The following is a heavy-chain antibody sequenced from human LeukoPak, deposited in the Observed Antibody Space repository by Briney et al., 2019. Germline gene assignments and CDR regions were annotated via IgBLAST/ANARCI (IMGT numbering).Heavy chain of an antibody. CDR1: GFIFRNHG. V-gene: IGHV3-23*01. Sequence: GGSLRLSCAASGFIFRNHGMNWVRQAPGKGLEWVSGISPRGDVTYYADSVKGRFTISRDNSKNMVYLEVISLTVGVPAVYYCAKDRVDISLADAFDLWGQGTMVTVSS. CDR3: AKDRVDISLADAFDL. CDR2: ISPRGDVT. D-gene: IGHD5-12*01. J-gene: IGHJ3*01.